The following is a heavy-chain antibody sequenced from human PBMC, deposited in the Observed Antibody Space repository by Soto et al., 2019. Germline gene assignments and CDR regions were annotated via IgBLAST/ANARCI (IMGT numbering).Heavy chain of an antibody. Sequence: PSETLSLTCAVSGGSVSSGVFSWNWIRQSPGQGLEWIGYVSHSGSPYYTASLRSRVTISLDKSTNQISLNLTSVTPADTAVYFCAIGHYYYVLDVWGQVSMVTV. V-gene: IGHV4-30-2*06. D-gene: IGHD3-10*02. J-gene: IGHJ6*02. CDR1: GGSVSSGVFS. CDR2: VSHSGSP. CDR3: AIGHYYYVLDV.